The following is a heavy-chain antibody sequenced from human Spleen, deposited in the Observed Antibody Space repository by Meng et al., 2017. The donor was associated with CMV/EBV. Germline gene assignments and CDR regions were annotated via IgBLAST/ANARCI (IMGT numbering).Heavy chain of an antibody. V-gene: IGHV3-30*02. CDR3: AKGGHCSSTSCYSADYYYYYGMDV. D-gene: IGHD2-2*02. CDR1: GFTFSNYG. J-gene: IGHJ6*02. Sequence: GGSLRLSCAASGFTFSNYGMHWVRQAPGKGLEWVAFIHYDGSNKYYADSVKGRFTISRDNSKNTLYLQMNSLRAEDTAVYYCAKGGHCSSTSCYSADYYYYYGMDVWGQGTTVTVSS. CDR2: IHYDGSNK.